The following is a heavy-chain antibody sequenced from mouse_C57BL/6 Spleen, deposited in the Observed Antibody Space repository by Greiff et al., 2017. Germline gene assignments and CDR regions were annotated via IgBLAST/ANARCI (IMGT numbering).Heavy chain of an antibody. Sequence: QVQLQQPGAELVKPGASVKLSCKASGYTFTSYWMHWVKQRPGRGLEWIGRIDPNSGGTKYNETLQSKATLTVDKPSSTAYMQLSSLTSEDSAVYYWARLGTYSNYGMYFDVWGTGTTVTVSS. CDR2: IDPNSGGT. CDR3: ARLGTYSNYGMYFDV. D-gene: IGHD2-5*01. CDR1: GYTFTSYW. J-gene: IGHJ1*03. V-gene: IGHV1-72*01.